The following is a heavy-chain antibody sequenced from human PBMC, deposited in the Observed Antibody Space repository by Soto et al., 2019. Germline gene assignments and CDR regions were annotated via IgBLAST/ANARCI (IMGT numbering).Heavy chain of an antibody. Sequence: QVQLVQSGAEVKKPGASVKVSCKASGYTFTGYYMHWVRQAPGQGLEWMGIINPSGGSTSYAQKFQGRVTMTRDTSTSTVYMELSSLRSEDTAVYYCASRGTYGDGAFDIWGQGTMVTVSS. CDR3: ASRGTYGDGAFDI. CDR2: INPSGGST. D-gene: IGHD2-21*01. V-gene: IGHV1-46*01. CDR1: GYTFTGYY. J-gene: IGHJ3*02.